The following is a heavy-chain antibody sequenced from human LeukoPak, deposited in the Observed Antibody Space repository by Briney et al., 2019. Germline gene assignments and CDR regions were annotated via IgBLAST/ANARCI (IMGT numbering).Heavy chain of an antibody. CDR1: GFTFSSYA. J-gene: IGHJ4*02. Sequence: PGGSLRLSCAASGFTFSSYAMHWVRQAPGKGLEWVAVISYDGSNKYYADSVKGRFTISRDNSKNTLYLQMNSLRAGDTAVYYCGSASELDYWGQGTLVTVSS. CDR3: GSASELDY. CDR2: ISYDGSNK. V-gene: IGHV3-30*04.